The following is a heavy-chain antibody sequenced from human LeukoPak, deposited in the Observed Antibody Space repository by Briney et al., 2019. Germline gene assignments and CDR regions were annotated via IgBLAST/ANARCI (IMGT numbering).Heavy chain of an antibody. J-gene: IGHJ4*02. CDR2: IRYDGSDK. Sequence: GESLRLSCAASGFTFSNYGIHWVRQAPGKGLEWVAFIRYDGSDKYYADSVKGRFTISRDSSKNTVYLQMNSLRDEDTAVYYCAKAPYRGGSSWTEFDYWGQGTLVSVSS. CDR1: GFTFSNYG. V-gene: IGHV3-30*02. D-gene: IGHD6-13*01. CDR3: AKAPYRGGSSWTEFDY.